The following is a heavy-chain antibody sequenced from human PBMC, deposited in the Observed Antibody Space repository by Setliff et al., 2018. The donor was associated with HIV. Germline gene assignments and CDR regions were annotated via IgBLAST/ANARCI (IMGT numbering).Heavy chain of an antibody. CDR3: ARDAVAGPY. CDR2: INSDGTST. D-gene: IGHD6-19*01. V-gene: IGHV3-74*03. J-gene: IGHJ4*02. CDR1: GFTFSRYG. Sequence: GGSLRLSCAASGFTFSRYGMHWVRQAPGKGLVWVSRINSDGTSTTYADSVKGRFTISRDNAKNSLYLQMNSLRAEDTAVYYCARDAVAGPYWGQGTLVTVSS.